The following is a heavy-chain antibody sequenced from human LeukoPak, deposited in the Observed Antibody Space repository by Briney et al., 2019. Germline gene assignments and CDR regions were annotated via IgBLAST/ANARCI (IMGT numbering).Heavy chain of an antibody. CDR3: ARGQKQYYDFWSGYYTGSSYYFDY. J-gene: IGHJ4*02. CDR1: GGSFSGYY. V-gene: IGHV4-34*01. CDR2: INHSGST. D-gene: IGHD3-3*01. Sequence: SETLSLTCAVYGGSFSGYYWSWIRQPPGKGLEWIGEINHSGSTNYNPSLKSRVTISVDTSKNQFSLKLSSVTAADTAVYYCARGQKQYYDFWSGYYTGSSYYFDYWGQGTLVTVSS.